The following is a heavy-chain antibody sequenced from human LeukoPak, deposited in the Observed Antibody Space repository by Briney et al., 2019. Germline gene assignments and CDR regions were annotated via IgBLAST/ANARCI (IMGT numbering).Heavy chain of an antibody. CDR2: IYSSGST. Sequence: SETLSLTCTVSGGSISSYYWSWIRQPAGKGLEWIGRIYSSGSTNYNPSLKRRGNISVEQSKNKFSLKLTSVTAADTAVYYCARASPRYGGFDYWGQGTLVTVSA. CDR3: ARASPRYGGFDY. D-gene: IGHD4-23*01. V-gene: IGHV4-4*07. J-gene: IGHJ4*02. CDR1: GGSISSYY.